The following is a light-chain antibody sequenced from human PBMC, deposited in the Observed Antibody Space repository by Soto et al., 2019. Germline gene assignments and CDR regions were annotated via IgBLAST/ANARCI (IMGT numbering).Light chain of an antibody. CDR2: EVS. V-gene: IGKV2-29*01. CDR3: MQGVLLRVN. J-gene: IGKJ4*01. CDR1: QSLLHSGGKTY. Sequence: IVMTQTPLSLSVTPGQPASISCKSSQSLLHSGGKTYLSWYLQKAGQSPQFLIYEVSSRFSGVPDRCSGSGLVTDFTLKISRVEAEDVGVYYGMQGVLLRVNCGGGTKGEIK.